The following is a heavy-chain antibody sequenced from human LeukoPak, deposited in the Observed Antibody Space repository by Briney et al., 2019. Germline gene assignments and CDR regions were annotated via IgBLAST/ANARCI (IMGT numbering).Heavy chain of an antibody. D-gene: IGHD2/OR15-2a*01. Sequence: SDSLSLTCTVSGRSISGHYWSWIRQPPRGGGEWVGHFYDSGTTEYNPSLKSGLSISVDTSKHQFSLILSSVTAADTAVYYCVSLIVLVPLNMPNDVFDIWGQGTMVTVSS. CDR2: FYDSGTT. J-gene: IGHJ3*02. CDR3: VSLIVLVPLNMPNDVFDI. CDR1: GRSISGHY. V-gene: IGHV4-59*07.